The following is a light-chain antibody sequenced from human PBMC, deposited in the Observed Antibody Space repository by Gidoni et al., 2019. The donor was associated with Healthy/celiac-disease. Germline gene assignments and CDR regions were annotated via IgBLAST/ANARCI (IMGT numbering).Light chain of an antibody. J-gene: IGKJ3*01. CDR3: QQYGSSPVT. Sequence: TVLTQSPGTRSLSPGERATLSCSASQSVSSSYLAWYQQKPGQAPRLLIYGASSRATGIPDRFSGSGSGTDFTLTISRLEPEDFAVYYCQQYGSSPVTFGPGTKVDIK. V-gene: IGKV3-20*01. CDR1: QSVSSSY. CDR2: GAS.